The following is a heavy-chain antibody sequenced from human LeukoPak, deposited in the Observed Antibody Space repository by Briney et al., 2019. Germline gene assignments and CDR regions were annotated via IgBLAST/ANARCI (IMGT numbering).Heavy chain of an antibody. J-gene: IGHJ3*02. CDR1: GYTFTGYY. V-gene: IGHV1-2*02. CDR3: ARDSTVVTPTTAFDI. CDR2: INPNSGGT. D-gene: IGHD4-23*01. Sequence: ASVKVSCKASGYTFTGYYMHWVGQAPGQGLEWMGWINPNSGGTNYAQKFQGRVTMTRDTSISTAYMELSRLRSDDTAVYYCARDSTVVTPTTAFDIWGQGTMVTVSS.